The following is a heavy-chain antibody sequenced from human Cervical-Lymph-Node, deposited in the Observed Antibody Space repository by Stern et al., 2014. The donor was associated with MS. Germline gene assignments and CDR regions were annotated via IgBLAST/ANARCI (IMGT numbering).Heavy chain of an antibody. V-gene: IGHV3-23*04. CDR1: VFTFSTYA. J-gene: IGHJ6*02. D-gene: IGHD2-2*01. Sequence: EVHLVESGGGLVQPGGSLGLSCAAFVFTFSTYALSWVRQAPGEGLAWVASIGGSGVYTYYADSVKVRFTISRDNSKSMLYLEMQSLRAEDTAVYHCAKDLGRGVVVVPLYCLHVWGQGTTVTVSS. CDR2: IGGSGVYT. CDR3: AKDLGRGVVVVPLYCLHV.